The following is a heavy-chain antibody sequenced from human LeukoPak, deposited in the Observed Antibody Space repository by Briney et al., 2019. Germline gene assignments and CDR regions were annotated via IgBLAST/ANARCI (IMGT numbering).Heavy chain of an antibody. CDR3: ARGGGRGYSGHDPYYFDY. Sequence: SETLSLTCTVSGGSISSYYWSWIRQPAGKGLEWIGRIYTSGSTNYNPSLKSRVTMSVDTSKNQFSLKLSSVTAADTAVYYCARGGGRGYSGHDPYYFDYWGQGTLVTVSS. V-gene: IGHV4-4*07. J-gene: IGHJ4*02. D-gene: IGHD5-12*01. CDR2: IYTSGST. CDR1: GGSISSYY.